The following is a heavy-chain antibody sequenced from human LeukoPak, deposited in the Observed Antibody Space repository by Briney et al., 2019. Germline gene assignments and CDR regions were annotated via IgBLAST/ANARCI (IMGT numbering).Heavy chain of an antibody. D-gene: IGHD3-22*01. CDR3: ARQPYDSSGLNWFDP. J-gene: IGHJ5*02. CDR1: SASISSYS. CDR2: IYTSGST. V-gene: IGHV4-4*07. Sequence: SETLSLTCTVSSASISSYSWTWIRQPAGKALEWIGLIYTSGSTNYNPSLKSRVTMSVDTSKNQFSLSLNPVAAADTAVYYCARQPYDSSGLNWFDPWGQGTLVTVSS.